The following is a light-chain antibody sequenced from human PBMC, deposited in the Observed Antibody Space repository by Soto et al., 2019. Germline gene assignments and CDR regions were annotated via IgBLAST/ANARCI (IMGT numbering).Light chain of an antibody. J-gene: IGKJ5*01. CDR1: QSVSTY. Sequence: VMLKQSPATLSLTPGDRATLSCRASQSVSTYLAWYQQKPGQAPRLLIYDASDRATGIPARFSGSGSGTDFTLTISSLEPEDFALYYCQQRSDWPSITFGQGTRLEIK. CDR2: DAS. V-gene: IGKV3-11*01. CDR3: QQRSDWPSIT.